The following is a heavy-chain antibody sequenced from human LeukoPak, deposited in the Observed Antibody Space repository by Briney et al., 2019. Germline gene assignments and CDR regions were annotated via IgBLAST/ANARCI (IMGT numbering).Heavy chain of an antibody. CDR3: AALRYGDYVLGNYFDY. Sequence: GASVKVSCKASGGTFSSYAISWVRQAPGQGLEWMGRIIPILGIANYAQKFQGRVTITADKSTSTAYMELRSLRSDDTAVYYCAALRYGDYVLGNYFDYWGQGTLVTVSS. V-gene: IGHV1-69*04. CDR2: IIPILGIA. D-gene: IGHD4-17*01. CDR1: GGTFSSYA. J-gene: IGHJ4*02.